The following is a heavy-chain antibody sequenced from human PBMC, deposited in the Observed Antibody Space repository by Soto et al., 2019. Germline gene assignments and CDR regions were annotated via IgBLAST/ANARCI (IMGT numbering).Heavy chain of an antibody. V-gene: IGHV1-2*04. J-gene: IGHJ6*02. CDR2: INPNSGGT. Sequence: ASVKVSCKASGYTFTGYYMHWVRQAPGQGPEWMGWINPNSGGTNYAQKFQGWVTMTRDTSISTAYMELSRLRSDDTAVYYCARDRGSYYYYYGMDVWGQGTTVTVSS. CDR1: GYTFTGYY. D-gene: IGHD1-26*01. CDR3: ARDRGSYYYYYGMDV.